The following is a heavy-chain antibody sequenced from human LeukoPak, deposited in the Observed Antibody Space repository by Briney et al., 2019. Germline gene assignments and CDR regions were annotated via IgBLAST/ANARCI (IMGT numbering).Heavy chain of an antibody. V-gene: IGHV3-23*01. J-gene: IGHJ3*02. CDR2: ISGSGGST. D-gene: IGHD4-23*01. CDR3: ARTALGGNLVRIWAGAAFDI. CDR1: GFTFSSYA. Sequence: PGGSLRLSCAASGFTFSSYAMSWVRQAPGKGLEWVSAISGSGGSTYYADSVKGRFTISRDNSKNTLYLQMNSLRAEDTAVYYCARTALGGNLVRIWAGAAFDIWGQGTMVTVSS.